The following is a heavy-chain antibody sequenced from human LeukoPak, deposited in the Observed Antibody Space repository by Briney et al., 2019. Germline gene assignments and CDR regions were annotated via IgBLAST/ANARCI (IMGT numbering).Heavy chain of an antibody. CDR1: GFSFSRYW. V-gene: IGHV3-7*01. CDR3: ARLKDDVTKFDY. J-gene: IGHJ4*02. Sequence: PGRSLRLSCAGSGFSFSRYWMAWVRQGPGKGLEWVASINQDVSRIHYVDSVKGRFTISRDNAKSYLFLQMTSLRVEDTAVYYCARLKDDVTKFDYWSQGTLVTVSS. D-gene: IGHD2-8*01. CDR2: INQDVSRI.